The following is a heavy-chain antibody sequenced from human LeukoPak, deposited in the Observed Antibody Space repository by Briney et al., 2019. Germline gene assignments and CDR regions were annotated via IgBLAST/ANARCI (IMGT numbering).Heavy chain of an antibody. J-gene: IGHJ4*02. CDR1: GFTFSSYW. Sequence: GGSLRLSCAVPGFTFSSYWMAWVRQAPGKGLEWVANIKQDGSEKYYVDSVKGRFTISGDNAKNSLYLQMNSLRAEDTAVYYCTRSYDYWGQGTLVTVSS. CDR2: IKQDGSEK. CDR3: TRSYDY. V-gene: IGHV3-7*01.